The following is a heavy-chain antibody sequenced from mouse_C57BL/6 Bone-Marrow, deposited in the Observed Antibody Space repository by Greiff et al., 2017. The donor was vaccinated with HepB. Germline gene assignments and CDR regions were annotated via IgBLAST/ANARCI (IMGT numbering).Heavy chain of an antibody. D-gene: IGHD2-4*01. Sequence: QVQLQQPGAELVKPGASVKLSCKASGYTFTSYWMHWVKQRPGRGLEWIGRIDPNSGGTKYNEKFKSKATLTVDKPSSTAYMQLSSLTSEDSAVYYCAREAAIGRLRHEFAYWGQGTLVTVSA. J-gene: IGHJ3*01. CDR3: AREAAIGRLRHEFAY. CDR1: GYTFTSYW. CDR2: IDPNSGGT. V-gene: IGHV1-72*01.